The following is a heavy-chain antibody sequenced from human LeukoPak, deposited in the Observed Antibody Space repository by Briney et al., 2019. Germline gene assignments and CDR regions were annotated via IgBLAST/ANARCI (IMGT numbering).Heavy chain of an antibody. D-gene: IGHD6-13*01. J-gene: IGHJ5*02. V-gene: IGHV4-59*01. Sequence: SETLSLTCTVSGGSISSYYWSWIRQPPGKGLEWIGYNYYSGSTNYNPSLKSRVTISVDTSKNQFSLKLSSVTAADTAVYYCARGYSSSWYHAWGQGTLVTVSS. CDR3: ARGYSSSWYHA. CDR1: GGSISSYY. CDR2: NYYSGST.